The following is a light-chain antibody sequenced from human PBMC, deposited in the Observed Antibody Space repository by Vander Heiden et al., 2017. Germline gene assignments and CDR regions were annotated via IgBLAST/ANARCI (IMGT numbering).Light chain of an antibody. J-gene: IGLJ1*01. Sequence: QSVLTQPPSASGTHGQRVSISCSGSSSNIGSMPVNWYQQLPVTAPKLLIYNNDQRPSGVPDRFSGSKSGTSASLASSGLQSEDEADYYCAAWDASLNGYVFGTGTKVTVL. V-gene: IGLV1-44*01. CDR3: AAWDASLNGYV. CDR2: NND. CDR1: SSNIGSMP.